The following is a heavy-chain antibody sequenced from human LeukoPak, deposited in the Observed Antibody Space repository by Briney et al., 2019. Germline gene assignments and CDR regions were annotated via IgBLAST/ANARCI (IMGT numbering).Heavy chain of an antibody. CDR3: ARAVADIVVVVAATGGYFDY. D-gene: IGHD2-15*01. CDR1: GYTFTSYY. V-gene: IGHV1-46*01. J-gene: IGHJ4*02. CDR2: INPSGGST. Sequence: ASVKVSCKASGYTFTSYYMHWVRQAPGQGLEWMGIINPSGGSTSYAQKFQGRVTMTRDTSTSTVYTELSSLRSEDTAVYYCARAVADIVVVVAATGGYFDYWGQGTLVTVSS.